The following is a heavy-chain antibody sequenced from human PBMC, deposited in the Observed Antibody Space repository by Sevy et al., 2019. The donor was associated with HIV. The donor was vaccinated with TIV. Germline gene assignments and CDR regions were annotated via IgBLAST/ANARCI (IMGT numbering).Heavy chain of an antibody. CDR3: ATDKGGYDPFDY. Sequence: GGSLGLSCAASGFTFSSYSMYWVRQAPGKGLEWVSSISSSSSYIYYADSVKGRFTISRDNAKNSLYLQMNSLRAEDTAVYYCATDKGGYDPFDYWGQGTLVTVSS. CDR2: ISSSSSYI. D-gene: IGHD5-12*01. J-gene: IGHJ4*02. CDR1: GFTFSSYS. V-gene: IGHV3-21*01.